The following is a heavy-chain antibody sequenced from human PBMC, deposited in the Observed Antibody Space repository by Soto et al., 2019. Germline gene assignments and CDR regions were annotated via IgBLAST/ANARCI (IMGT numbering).Heavy chain of an antibody. CDR2: ISGTRGTT. D-gene: IGHD2-8*01. CDR3: TRGGVSLKRFDP. CDR1: GFTFSTYA. Sequence: EVQLLESGGGLVQPGGSLRLSCAASGFTFSTYAMIWARQAPGEGLEWVSAISGTRGTTFYADSVKGRFTISRDTSKDSLYLQMKSLRVEDTPVYYCTRGGVSLKRFDPGGQGTLVTVSS. V-gene: IGHV3-23*01. J-gene: IGHJ5*02.